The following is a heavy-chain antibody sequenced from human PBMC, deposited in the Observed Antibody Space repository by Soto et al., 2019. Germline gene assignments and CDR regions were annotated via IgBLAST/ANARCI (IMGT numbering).Heavy chain of an antibody. CDR3: ARVGATPGSDY. CDR1: GVTFSSYS. V-gene: IGHV1-69*13. J-gene: IGHJ4*02. CDR2: IIPIFGTA. Sequence: SLKVSCKASGVTFSSYSISWVRQAPGQGLEWMGGIIPIFGTANYVQKFQGRVTITADESTSTAYMELSSLRSEDTAVYYCARVGATPGSDYWGQGTLVTVSS.